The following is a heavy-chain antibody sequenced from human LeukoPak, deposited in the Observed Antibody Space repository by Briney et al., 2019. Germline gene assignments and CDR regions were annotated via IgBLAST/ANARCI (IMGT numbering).Heavy chain of an antibody. D-gene: IGHD3-10*01. Sequence: PGGSLRLSCVVSGFTFSSYSMIWVREAPGKGLQWVANMKKDGSETKYVESVKGRFTISRDNAKNSLYLRMNSLRAEDTAVYYCGRHRSGSGTYFIDYWGQGTLVSVSP. CDR1: GFTFSSYS. V-gene: IGHV3-7*01. CDR2: MKKDGSET. J-gene: IGHJ4*02. CDR3: GRHRSGSGTYFIDY.